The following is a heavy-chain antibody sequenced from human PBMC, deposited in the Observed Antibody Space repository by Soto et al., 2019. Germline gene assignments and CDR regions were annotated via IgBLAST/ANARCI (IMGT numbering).Heavy chain of an antibody. CDR3: AKGRTQLWGRGYYYYGMDV. Sequence: GGSLRLSCAASGFTFSSYAMSWVRQAPGKGLEWVSAISGSGGSTYYADSVKGRFAISRDNSKNTLYLQMNSLRAEDTVVYYCAKGRTQLWGRGYYYYGMDVWGQGTTVTVSS. D-gene: IGHD5-18*01. V-gene: IGHV3-23*01. CDR2: ISGSGGST. J-gene: IGHJ6*02. CDR1: GFTFSSYA.